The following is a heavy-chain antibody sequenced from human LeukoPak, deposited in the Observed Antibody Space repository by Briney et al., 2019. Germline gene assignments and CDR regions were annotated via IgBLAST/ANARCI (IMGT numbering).Heavy chain of an antibody. D-gene: IGHD3-22*01. CDR3: ARIRDSSGYYLGAFDI. V-gene: IGHV4-4*07. CDR2: IYTSGST. Sequence: WETLSLTCTVSGGSISSYYWSWIRQPAGKGLEWIGRIYTSGSTNYNPSLKSRVTMSVDTSKNQFSLKLSSVTAADTAVYYCARIRDSSGYYLGAFDIWGQGTTVTVSS. CDR1: GGSISSYY. J-gene: IGHJ3*02.